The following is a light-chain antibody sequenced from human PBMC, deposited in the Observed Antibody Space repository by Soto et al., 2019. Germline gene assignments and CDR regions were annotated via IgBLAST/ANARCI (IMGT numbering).Light chain of an antibody. CDR3: QQSYESPHT. CDR2: GAS. J-gene: IGKJ2*01. V-gene: IGKV3-15*01. CDR1: QSVSSN. Sequence: EIVMTQSPATLSVSPGERATLSCRASQSVSSNLAWYQQKPGQAPRLLIYGASTRATGFPARFSGSESGTEFTLTVSSLQSEDFATYYSQQSYESPHTFGHGTKLQT.